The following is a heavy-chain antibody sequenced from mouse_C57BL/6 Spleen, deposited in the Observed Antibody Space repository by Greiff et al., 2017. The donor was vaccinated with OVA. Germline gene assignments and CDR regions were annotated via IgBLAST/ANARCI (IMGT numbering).Heavy chain of an antibody. J-gene: IGHJ2*01. CDR1: GFTFSDYG. CDR3: ARGLGLYYFDY. D-gene: IGHD4-1*01. CDR2: ISSGSSTI. Sequence: DVHLVESGGGLVKPGGSLKLSCAASGFTFSDYGMHWVRQAPEKGLEWVAYISSGSSTIYYADTVKGRFTISRDNAKNTLFLQMTSLRSEDTAMYYCARGLGLYYFDYWGQGTTLTVSS. V-gene: IGHV5-17*01.